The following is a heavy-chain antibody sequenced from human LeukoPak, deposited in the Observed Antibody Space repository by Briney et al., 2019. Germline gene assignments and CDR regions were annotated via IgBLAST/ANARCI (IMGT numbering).Heavy chain of an antibody. Sequence: PTETLSLTCTVSGGSISSGSYYWSWIRQPAGKGLEWIGRIYTSGSTNYDPSLKSRVTISVDTSKNQFSLKLSSVTAADTAVYYCAKGGYCSSTSCYLDYWGQGALVTVSS. D-gene: IGHD2-2*01. J-gene: IGHJ4*02. CDR2: IYTSGST. CDR3: AKGGYCSSTSCYLDY. V-gene: IGHV4-61*02. CDR1: GGSISSGSYY.